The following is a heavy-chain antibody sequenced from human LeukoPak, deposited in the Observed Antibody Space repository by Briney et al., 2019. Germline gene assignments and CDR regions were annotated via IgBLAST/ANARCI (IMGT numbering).Heavy chain of an antibody. CDR2: IYYSGST. V-gene: IGHV4-39*01. CDR3: ARSGSVDYGDYDPFDY. Sequence: SETLSLTCTVSGGSISSSSYYWGWIRQPPGKGLEWIGSIYYSGSTYYNPSLKSRVTISVDTSKNQFSLKLSSVTAADTAVYYCARSGSVDYGDYDPFDYWDQGTLVTVSS. J-gene: IGHJ4*02. D-gene: IGHD4-17*01. CDR1: GGSISSSSYY.